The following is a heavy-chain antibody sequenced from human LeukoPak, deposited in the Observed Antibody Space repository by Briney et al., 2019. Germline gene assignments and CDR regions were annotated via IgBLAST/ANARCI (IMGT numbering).Heavy chain of an antibody. D-gene: IGHD3-9*01. CDR2: MNPNSGNT. V-gene: IGHV1-8*01. J-gene: IGHJ4*02. CDR3: AKWGDYDVLTGYYVPDY. CDR1: GYTFTSYD. Sequence: ASVKVSCKASGYTFTSYDINWVRQATGQGLEWMGWMNPNSGNTGYAQKFQGRVTMTRNTSISTAYMELNSLRAEDTALYYCAKWGDYDVLTGYYVPDYWGQGTLVTVSS.